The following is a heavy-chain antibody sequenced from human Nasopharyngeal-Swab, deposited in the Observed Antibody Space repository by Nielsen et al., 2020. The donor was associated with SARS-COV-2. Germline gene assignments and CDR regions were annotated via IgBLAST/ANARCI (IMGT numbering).Heavy chain of an antibody. CDR2: IYHSGST. CDR3: ARVGARDYVWGSYRPNPGGY. V-gene: IGHV4-38-2*02. Sequence: GPLRLSCTVSGYSISSGYYWGWIRQPPGKGLEWIGSIYHSGSTYYNPSLKSRVTISVDTSKNQFSLKLSSVTAADTAVYYCARVGARDYVWGSYRPNPGGYWGQGTLVTVSS. CDR1: GYSISSGYY. J-gene: IGHJ4*02. D-gene: IGHD3-16*02.